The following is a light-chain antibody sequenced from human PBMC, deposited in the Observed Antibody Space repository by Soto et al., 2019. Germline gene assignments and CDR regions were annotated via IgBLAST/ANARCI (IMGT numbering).Light chain of an antibody. Sequence: EIVLTQYPGTLYLSPGERATLSCRASQSVSSCYFVWYQKKPGKAPRLLMYGASSRATGIPDRFSGSGYGTDFTLTISRLEPEDFAVYYCQQYGSSPRITFGGGTKVEIK. CDR1: QSVSSCY. J-gene: IGKJ4*01. CDR2: GAS. V-gene: IGKV3-20*01. CDR3: QQYGSSPRIT.